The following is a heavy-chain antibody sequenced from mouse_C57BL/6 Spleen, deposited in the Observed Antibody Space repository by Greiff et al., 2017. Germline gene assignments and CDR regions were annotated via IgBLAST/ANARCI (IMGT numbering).Heavy chain of an antibody. J-gene: IGHJ4*01. CDR3: ARWGGYSYAMDY. CDR1: GYTFTSYW. D-gene: IGHD2-3*01. Sequence: QVQLQQSGAELVKPGASVKLSCKASGYTFTSYWMHWVKQRPGQGLEWIGMIHPNSGSTNYNEKFKSKATLTVDKSSSTAYMQLSSLTSEDSAVYYWARWGGYSYAMDYWGQGTSVTVSS. V-gene: IGHV1-64*01. CDR2: IHPNSGST.